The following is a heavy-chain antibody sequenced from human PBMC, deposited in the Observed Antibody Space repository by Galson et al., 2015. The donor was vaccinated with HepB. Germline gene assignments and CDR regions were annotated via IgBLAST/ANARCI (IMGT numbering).Heavy chain of an antibody. CDR3: AKALYGSGSYLPYYFDY. D-gene: IGHD3-10*01. CDR1: GFTFSSYA. CDR2: ISGSGGST. V-gene: IGHV3-23*01. J-gene: IGHJ4*02. Sequence: SLRLSCAASGFTFSSYAMSWVRQAPGKGLEWVSAISGSGGSTYYADSVKGRFTISRDNSKNTLYLQMNSLRAEDTAVYYCAKALYGSGSYLPYYFDYWGQGTLVTVSS.